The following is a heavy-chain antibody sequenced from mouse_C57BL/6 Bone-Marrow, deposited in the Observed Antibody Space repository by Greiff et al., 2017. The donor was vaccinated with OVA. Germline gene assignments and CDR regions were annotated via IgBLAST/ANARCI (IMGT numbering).Heavy chain of an antibody. J-gene: IGHJ4*01. V-gene: IGHV1-69*01. D-gene: IGHD2-5*01. Sequence: VQLQQSGAELVMPGASVKLSCKASGYTFTSYWMHWVKQRPGQGLEWIGEIDPSDSYTNYNQKFKGKSTLTVDKSSNTAYMQLSSLTSEDSAVYYCARDDSNYLYYAMDYWGQGTSVTVSS. CDR3: ARDDSNYLYYAMDY. CDR1: GYTFTSYW. CDR2: IDPSDSYT.